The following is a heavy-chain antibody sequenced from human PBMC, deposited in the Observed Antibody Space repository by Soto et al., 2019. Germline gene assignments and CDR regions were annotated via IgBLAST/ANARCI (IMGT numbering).Heavy chain of an antibody. CDR2: LDHQGYS. J-gene: IGHJ5*02. D-gene: IGHD3-9*01. CDR1: GAPITSNY. V-gene: IGHV4-59*01. Sequence: WETLSLTCSVSGAPITSNYWTWIRQAPGKGLEWIGYLDHQGYSNYSPSLRSRVSMSIDTSKNQLSLKVHSVTAADTAVYYCARVTVTGYFDWLDPWGQGTLVTVSS. CDR3: ARVTVTGYFDWLDP.